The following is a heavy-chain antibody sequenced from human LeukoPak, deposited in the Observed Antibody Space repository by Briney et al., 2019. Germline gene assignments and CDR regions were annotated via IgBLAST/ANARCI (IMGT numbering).Heavy chain of an antibody. CDR3: ARIGYSSSCTDY. CDR1: GFTFDDYG. D-gene: IGHD2-2*01. CDR2: INWNGGST. Sequence: AGGSLRLSCAASGFTFDDYGMSWVRQAPGKGLEWVSGINWNGGSTGYADSVKGRFTISRDNAKNSVYLQMNSLRAGDTAVYYCARIGYSSSCTDYWGQGTLVTVSS. V-gene: IGHV3-20*04. J-gene: IGHJ4*02.